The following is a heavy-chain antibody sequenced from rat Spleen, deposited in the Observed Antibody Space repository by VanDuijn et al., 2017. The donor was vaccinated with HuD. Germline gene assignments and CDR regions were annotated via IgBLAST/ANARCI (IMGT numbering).Heavy chain of an antibody. J-gene: IGHJ2*01. CDR1: GFTFSDYG. V-gene: IGHV5-22*01. CDR2: IHYEGTNT. CDR3: ARLTGGHFDY. D-gene: IGHD5-1*01. Sequence: EVQLVESGGGLVQPGRCLKLSCAASGFTFSDYGMAWVRQAPEKGLEWVASIHYEGTNTYYGDSVKGRFTISRDNAKSTLSLQMNSLRSEDTATYYCARLTGGHFDYWGQGVMGTVSS.